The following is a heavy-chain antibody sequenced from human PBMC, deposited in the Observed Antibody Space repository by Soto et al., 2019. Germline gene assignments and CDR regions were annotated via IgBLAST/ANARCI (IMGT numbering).Heavy chain of an antibody. Sequence: PSETLSLTCSASGLSISSDYWSWLLQPPGKGLEWIGHIYNGGITKYNPSLTSRVIISVDMSKSQVSLKLASVTAADTAVYYCAQSTGWPGFDFWGQGVLVTVSS. J-gene: IGHJ4*02. CDR1: GLSISSDY. V-gene: IGHV4-59*13. CDR2: IYNGGIT. CDR3: AQSTGWPGFDF. D-gene: IGHD2-2*01.